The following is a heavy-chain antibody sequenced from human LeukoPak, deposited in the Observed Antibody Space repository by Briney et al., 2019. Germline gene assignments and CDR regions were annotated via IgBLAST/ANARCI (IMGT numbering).Heavy chain of an antibody. CDR1: GFSFSSFS. V-gene: IGHV3-48*04. J-gene: IGHJ3*02. D-gene: IGHD3-22*01. Sequence: GGSLRLSCVASGFSFSSFSMNWVRQAPGKGLEWLSYISSSGTTIYHADSVKGRFTISRDNAKNSLYLQMNSLRADDTAVYYCARALDSTGYYNTLAAFDMWGQGTMVTVSS. CDR3: ARALDSTGYYNTLAAFDM. CDR2: ISSSGTTI.